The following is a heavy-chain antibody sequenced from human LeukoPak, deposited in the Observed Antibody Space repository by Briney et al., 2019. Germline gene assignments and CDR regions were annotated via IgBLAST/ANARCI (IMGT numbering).Heavy chain of an antibody. CDR2: ISYDGSNK. Sequence: GGSLRLSCAASGFTFSSYAMHRVRQAPGKGLEWVAVISYDGSNKYYADSVKGRFTISRDNSKNTLYLQMNSLRAEDTAVYYCARGRSYDFWSGGDYWGQGTLVTVSS. CDR3: ARGRSYDFWSGGDY. D-gene: IGHD3-3*01. V-gene: IGHV3-30-3*01. J-gene: IGHJ4*02. CDR1: GFTFSSYA.